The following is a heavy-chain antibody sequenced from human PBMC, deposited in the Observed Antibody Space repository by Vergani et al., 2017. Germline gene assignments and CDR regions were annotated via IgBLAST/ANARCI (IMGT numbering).Heavy chain of an antibody. CDR2: IYSGGST. Sequence: EVQLVESGGGLVKPGGSLRLSCAASGFTFSNAWMSWVRQAPGKGLEWVSVIYSGGSTYYADSVKGRFTISRDNSKNMLYLQMNSLRAEDTAVYYCARLSYDTTPYLQGGYDCWGQGTLVSVSS. D-gene: IGHD3-22*01. V-gene: IGHV3-66*04. J-gene: IGHJ4*02. CDR1: GFTFSNAW. CDR3: ARLSYDTTPYLQGGYDC.